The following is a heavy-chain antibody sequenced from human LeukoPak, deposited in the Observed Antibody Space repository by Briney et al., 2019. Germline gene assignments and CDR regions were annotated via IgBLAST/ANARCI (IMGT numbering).Heavy chain of an antibody. CDR2: IIPIFGTA. Sequence: ASVTVSCKASGGTFSRYAINWVRQAPGQGLEWMGGIIPIFGTANYAQKFQGKVTITADESTSTAYMELGSLRSEDTAVYYCARSRGSCYSCGDYWGQGTLVTVSS. CDR3: ARSRGSCYSCGDY. D-gene: IGHD2-15*01. V-gene: IGHV1-69*13. J-gene: IGHJ4*02. CDR1: GGTFSRYA.